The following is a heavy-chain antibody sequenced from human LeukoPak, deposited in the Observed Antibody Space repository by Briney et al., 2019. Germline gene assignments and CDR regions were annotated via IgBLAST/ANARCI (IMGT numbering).Heavy chain of an antibody. CDR2: IYYSGST. Sequence: SETLSLTCTVSGGSISSSSYYWGWIRQPPGKGLEWIGSIYYSGSTYYNPSLKSRVTISVDTSKNQFSLKLSSVTAADTAVYYCARDQGYCTNGVCYTFDYWGQGTLVTVSS. CDR3: ARDQGYCTNGVCYTFDY. D-gene: IGHD2-8*01. CDR1: GGSISSSSYY. V-gene: IGHV4-39*07. J-gene: IGHJ4*02.